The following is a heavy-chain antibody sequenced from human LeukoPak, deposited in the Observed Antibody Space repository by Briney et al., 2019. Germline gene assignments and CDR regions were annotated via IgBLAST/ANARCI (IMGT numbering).Heavy chain of an antibody. CDR2: ISDGGSST. CDR3: ARGGIYWSGFDY. V-gene: IGHV3-23*01. D-gene: IGHD2-8*02. J-gene: IGHJ4*02. CDR1: GFSFRAYV. Sequence: PGGSLRLSCAASGFSFRAYVMSWVRQAPGKGPEWVSGISDGGSSTDYADSVKGRFTISRDNSKNTLYLQLNSLRAEDAAVYYCARGGIYWSGFDYWGQGTLVTVSS.